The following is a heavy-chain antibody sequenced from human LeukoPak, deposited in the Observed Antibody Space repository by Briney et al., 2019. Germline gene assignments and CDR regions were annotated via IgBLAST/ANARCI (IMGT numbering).Heavy chain of an antibody. Sequence: SETLSLTCAVYGGSFSGYYWSWIRQPPGKGLEWIGEINHSGSTNYNPSLKSRVTISVDTSKNQFSLKLSSVTAADTAVYYCARDIMITFGGVSPIDYWGQGTLVTVSS. J-gene: IGHJ4*02. CDR3: ARDIMITFGGVSPIDY. CDR1: GGSFSGYY. D-gene: IGHD3-16*01. CDR2: INHSGST. V-gene: IGHV4-34*01.